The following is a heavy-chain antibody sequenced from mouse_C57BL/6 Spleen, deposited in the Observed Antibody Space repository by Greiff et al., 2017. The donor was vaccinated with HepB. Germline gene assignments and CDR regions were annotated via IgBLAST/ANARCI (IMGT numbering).Heavy chain of an antibody. CDR3: ARCQEAQVTDYAMDY. CDR1: GYTFTDYY. CDR2: INPNNGGT. J-gene: IGHJ4*01. Sequence: VQLQQSGPELVKPGASVKISCKASGYTFTDYYMNWVKQSHGKSLEWIGDINPNNGGTSYNQKFKGKATLTVDKSSSTAYMELRSLTSEDSAVYYCARCQEAQVTDYAMDYWGQGTSVTVSS. V-gene: IGHV1-26*01. D-gene: IGHD3-2*02.